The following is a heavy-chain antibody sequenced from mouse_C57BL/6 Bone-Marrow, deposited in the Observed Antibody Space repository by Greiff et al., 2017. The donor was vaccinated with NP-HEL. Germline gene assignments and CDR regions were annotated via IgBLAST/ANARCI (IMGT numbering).Heavy chain of an antibody. CDR1: GYAFTNYL. V-gene: IGHV1-54*01. Sequence: ESGAELVRPGTSVKVSCKASGYAFTNYLIEWVKQRPGQGLEWIGVINPGSGGTNYNEKFKGKATLTADKSSSTAYMQLSSLTSEDSAVYFCARLRGSLGYWGQGTTLTVSS. D-gene: IGHD4-1*01. CDR2: INPGSGGT. CDR3: ARLRGSLGY. J-gene: IGHJ2*01.